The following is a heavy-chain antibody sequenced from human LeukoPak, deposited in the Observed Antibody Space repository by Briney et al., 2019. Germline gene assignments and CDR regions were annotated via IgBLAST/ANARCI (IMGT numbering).Heavy chain of an antibody. Sequence: SETLSLTCAVYGGSFNGYYWSWIRQPPGKGLEWIGEINHSGSTNYNPSLKSRVTISVDTSKNQFSLKLSSVTAADTAVYCCARGVRPDYDFWSGYPYSYYFDYWGQGTLVTVSS. J-gene: IGHJ4*02. V-gene: IGHV4-34*01. CDR1: GGSFNGYY. CDR3: ARGVRPDYDFWSGYPYSYYFDY. CDR2: INHSGST. D-gene: IGHD3-3*01.